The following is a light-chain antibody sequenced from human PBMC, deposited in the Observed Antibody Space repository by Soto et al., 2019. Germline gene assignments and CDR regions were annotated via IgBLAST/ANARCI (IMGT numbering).Light chain of an antibody. Sequence: DIHMTQSPSTLSASVGDRVNITCRASQSISSWLAWYKQKPGKAPKLLIYTATSLQSGVPSRLSGSGSGTDFTLTIRSLKPDDFATYYCQQYNSYWTFGQGTKVDIK. J-gene: IGKJ1*01. CDR1: QSISSW. CDR2: TAT. V-gene: IGKV1-5*01. CDR3: QQYNSYWT.